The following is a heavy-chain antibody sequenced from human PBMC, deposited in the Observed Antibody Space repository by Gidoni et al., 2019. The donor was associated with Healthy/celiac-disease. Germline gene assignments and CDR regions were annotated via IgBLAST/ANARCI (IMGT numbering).Heavy chain of an antibody. D-gene: IGHD6-13*01. Sequence: SCAASGFTFSSYGMHWVSQAPGKGLELVAVISYDGSNKYYADSVKGRFTISRDNSKNTLYLQMNSLRAEDTAVYYCAKVGDSSSWYDSLNLYYYYYYGMDVWGQGTTVTVSS. CDR2: ISYDGSNK. CDR1: GFTFSSYG. V-gene: IGHV3-30*18. J-gene: IGHJ6*02. CDR3: AKVGDSSSWYDSLNLYYYYYYGMDV.